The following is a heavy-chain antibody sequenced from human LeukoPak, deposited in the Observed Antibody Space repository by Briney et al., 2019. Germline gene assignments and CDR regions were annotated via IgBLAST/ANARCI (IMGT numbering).Heavy chain of an antibody. V-gene: IGHV3-48*01. CDR2: ISSTSSTI. Sequence: GGSLRLSCAASGFPFSSYSMNWVRQAPGKGLEWVSYISSTSSTIYYADSVKGRFTISRDNAKNSLYLQMNSLRAEDTAIYYCAKSELRYFDWDFWGQGTPVTVSS. D-gene: IGHD3-9*01. CDR1: GFPFSSYS. CDR3: AKSELRYFDWDF. J-gene: IGHJ4*02.